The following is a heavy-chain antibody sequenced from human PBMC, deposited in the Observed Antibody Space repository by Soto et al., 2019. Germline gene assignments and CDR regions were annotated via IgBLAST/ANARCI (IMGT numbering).Heavy chain of an antibody. CDR1: GGTFSSYT. CDR2: IIPILGIA. D-gene: IGHD3-10*01. V-gene: IGHV1-69*02. CDR3: ASLMSSGYYYGMDV. J-gene: IGHJ6*02. Sequence: QVQLVQSGAEVKKPGSSVKVSCKASGGTFSSYTISWVRQAPGQGLEWMGRIIPILGIANYAQKVQGRVTXTADKSTGTAYMELSSLRSEDTAVYYCASLMSSGYYYGMDVWGQGTTVTVSS.